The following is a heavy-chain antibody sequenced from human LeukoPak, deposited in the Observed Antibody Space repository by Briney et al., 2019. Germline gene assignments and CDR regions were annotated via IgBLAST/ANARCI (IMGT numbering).Heavy chain of an antibody. CDR2: INHSRST. CDR1: GGSFSGYY. J-gene: IGHJ6*03. D-gene: IGHD3-22*01. CDR3: ARAYNSGYRNYYYYMDV. Sequence: KPSETLSLTCAVYGGSFSGYYWSWIRQPPGKGLEWIGEINHSRSTNYNPSLKSRVTMSVDTSKNQFSLKLSSVTAADTAVYYCARAYNSGYRNYYYYMDVWGKGTTVTISS. V-gene: IGHV4-34*01.